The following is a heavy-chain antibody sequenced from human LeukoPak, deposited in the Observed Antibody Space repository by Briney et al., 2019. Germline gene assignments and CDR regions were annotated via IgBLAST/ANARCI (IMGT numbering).Heavy chain of an antibody. CDR2: INADGSTA. J-gene: IGHJ3*01. V-gene: IGHV3-74*01. Sequence: GGSLRLSCAASGFTFGNSWVHWARQAPGKGLVWVSLINADGSTATYADSVKGRFTISRDNARNTLSLQMNSLTIEDTAVYYCVVVVEPPDSDGFDVWGQGTMITVSS. CDR3: VVVVEPPDSDGFDV. D-gene: IGHD1-14*01. CDR1: GFTFGNSW.